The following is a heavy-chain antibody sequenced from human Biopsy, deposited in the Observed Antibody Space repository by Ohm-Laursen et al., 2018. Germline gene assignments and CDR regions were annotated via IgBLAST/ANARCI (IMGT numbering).Heavy chain of an antibody. V-gene: IGHV4-59*01. J-gene: IGHJ4*02. D-gene: IGHD3-3*01. CDR1: GDSISIYY. Sequence: SGTLSLTCNVSGDSISIYYWSWIRQPPGKGLEWIGNFYYSGSTNYNPSLKSRITMSLDRSKSQVSLRMNSVTAADTAVYYCARARIKTSGVLIPETYYFDSWGQGTLVTVSS. CDR2: FYYSGST. CDR3: ARARIKTSGVLIPETYYFDS.